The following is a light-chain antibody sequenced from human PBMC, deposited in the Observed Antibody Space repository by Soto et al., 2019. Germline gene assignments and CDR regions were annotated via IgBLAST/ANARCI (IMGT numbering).Light chain of an antibody. Sequence: QPVLTQSPSASASLGASVKLTCTLSSGHSSYAIAWHQQQPEKGPRYLMKLNSDGSHSKGDGIPDRFSGSSSGAERYLTISGLQYEDEADYYCQTWGTGIRVFGGGTKLTVL. CDR1: SGHSSYA. CDR2: LNSDGSH. V-gene: IGLV4-69*01. CDR3: QTWGTGIRV. J-gene: IGLJ3*02.